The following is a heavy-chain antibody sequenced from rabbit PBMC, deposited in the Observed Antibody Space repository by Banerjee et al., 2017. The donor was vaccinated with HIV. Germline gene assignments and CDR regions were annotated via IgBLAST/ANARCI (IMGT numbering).Heavy chain of an antibody. Sequence: QSLEESGGDLVKPGASLTLTCTASGFDFSSNAMYWVRQAPGKGLEWIARIAADSGGSTYYASWAKGRFTISKTSSTTVTLQMTSLTAADTATYFCARDWVASSSGYYSDLWGPGTLVTVS. V-gene: IGHV1S40*01. CDR1: GFDFSSNA. CDR2: IAADSGGST. CDR3: ARDWVASSSGYYSDL. J-gene: IGHJ4*01. D-gene: IGHD1-1*01.